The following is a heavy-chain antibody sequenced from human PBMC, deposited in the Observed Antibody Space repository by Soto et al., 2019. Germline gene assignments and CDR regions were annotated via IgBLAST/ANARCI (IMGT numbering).Heavy chain of an antibody. Sequence: PGGSLRLSCAAAGFTLSTHSMHGVRQAPGKVLEYVSAISYNTGDTYYASSVMGRFTISRDTSKNTLYLQMGSLTPEDMAVYFCARVAGDGSFDPWGQGTLVTVSS. J-gene: IGHJ5*02. V-gene: IGHV3-64*01. D-gene: IGHD2-21*02. CDR2: ISYNTGDT. CDR3: ARVAGDGSFDP. CDR1: GFTLSTHS.